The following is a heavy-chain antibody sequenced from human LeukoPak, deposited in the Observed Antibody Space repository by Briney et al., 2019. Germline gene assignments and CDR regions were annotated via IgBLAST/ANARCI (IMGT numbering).Heavy chain of an antibody. D-gene: IGHD1-26*01. Sequence: GGSLRLSCAASGFTFSSYAMHWVRQAPGKGLEWVAVISYDGSNKYYADSVKGRFTISRDNSKNTLYLQMNSLRAEDTAVYYCAKDLSGTLDYWGQGTLVTVSS. CDR2: ISYDGSNK. V-gene: IGHV3-30*04. CDR3: AKDLSGTLDY. J-gene: IGHJ4*02. CDR1: GFTFSSYA.